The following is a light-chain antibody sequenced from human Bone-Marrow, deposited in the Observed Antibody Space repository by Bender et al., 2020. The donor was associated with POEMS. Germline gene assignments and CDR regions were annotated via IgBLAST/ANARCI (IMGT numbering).Light chain of an antibody. CDR3: QTWGTGIQGV. J-gene: IGLJ2*01. V-gene: IGLV4-69*01. Sequence: QPVLTQSPSASASLGASVRLTCTLSSGHSTYAIAWHQQQPEKGPRYLMKLNSDGRHYKGDGIPDRFSGSSSGAERYLTISSLQPEDEADYYCQTWGTGIQGVFGGGTKLTVL. CDR2: LNSDGRH. CDR1: SGHSTYA.